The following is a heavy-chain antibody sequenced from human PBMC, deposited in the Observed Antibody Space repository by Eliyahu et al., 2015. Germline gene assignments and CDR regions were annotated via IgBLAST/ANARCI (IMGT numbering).Heavy chain of an antibody. D-gene: IGHD1-26*01. CDR2: LNPKNGNT. Sequence: QVQLVQSGAEVKKPGASVKVSCKASGYTFTTSDINWVRQAPGQGLEWMGWLNPKNGNTGYAQKFQGRVTMSSYTSTSTAYLELSDLRSDDTAVYYCASGGSYLDYWGQGTQVIVSS. J-gene: IGHJ4*02. CDR3: ASGGSYLDY. CDR1: GYTFTTSD. V-gene: IGHV1-8*01.